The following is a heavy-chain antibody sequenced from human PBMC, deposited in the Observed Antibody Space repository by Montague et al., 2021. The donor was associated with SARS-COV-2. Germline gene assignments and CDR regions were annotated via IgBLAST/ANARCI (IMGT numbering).Heavy chain of an antibody. V-gene: IGHV4-61*02. Sequence: TLSLTCTVSGGSISSGKYYRSWIRQPAGKGLEWIGRMYTSGSTNYNPSLKSRVTISVDTSKNQFSLKLRSVTAADTAVYYCARDSPVVITISSWNCYGMDVWGQGTTVTVSS. CDR2: MYTSGST. D-gene: IGHD3-22*01. CDR3: ARDSPVVITISSWNCYGMDV. CDR1: GGSISSGKYY. J-gene: IGHJ6*02.